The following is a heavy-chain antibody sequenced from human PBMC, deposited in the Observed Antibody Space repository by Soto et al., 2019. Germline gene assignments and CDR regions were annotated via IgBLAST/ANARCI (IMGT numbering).Heavy chain of an antibody. D-gene: IGHD6-13*01. J-gene: IGHJ6*02. Sequence: GGSLRLSCAASGFTFSSYAMSWVRQAPGKGLEWVSAISGSSGATIYYADSVKGRFTISRDNAKNSLYLQMNSLRADDTAVYYCARNTVSAAGADYYGLDVWGQGTTVTVSS. CDR3: ARNTVSAAGADYYGLDV. V-gene: IGHV3-23*01. CDR1: GFTFSSYA. CDR2: ISGSSGATI.